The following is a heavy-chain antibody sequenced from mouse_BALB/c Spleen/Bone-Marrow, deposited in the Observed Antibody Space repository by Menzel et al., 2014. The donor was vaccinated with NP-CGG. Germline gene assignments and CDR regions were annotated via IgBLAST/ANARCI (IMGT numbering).Heavy chain of an antibody. CDR3: ARKDYFGYAAMDY. CDR2: ISGGSSII. V-gene: IGHV5-17*02. J-gene: IGHJ4*01. D-gene: IGHD1-2*01. CDR1: GFTFSSFG. Sequence: EVKVVESGGGLVQPGGSRKLSCAASGFTFSSFGMHWVRQAPEKGLEWVAYISGGSSIIYYADTVKGRFTISRDNPKNTLFLQMTRLRSEDTAIYYCARKDYFGYAAMDYWGQGTSVTVSS.